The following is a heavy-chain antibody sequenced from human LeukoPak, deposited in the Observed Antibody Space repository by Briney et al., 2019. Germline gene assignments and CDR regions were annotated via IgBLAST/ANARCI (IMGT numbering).Heavy chain of an antibody. J-gene: IGHJ4*02. D-gene: IGHD5-24*01. Sequence: SVKVSCKASGGTFSSYAISWVRQAPGQGLEWMGAIIPIFGTANYAQKFQGRVTITADESTSTAYMELSSLRSEDTAVYYCARGGWLQSEDNYYFDYWGQGTLVTVSS. V-gene: IGHV1-69*01. CDR2: IIPIFGTA. CDR1: GGTFSSYA. CDR3: ARGGWLQSEDNYYFDY.